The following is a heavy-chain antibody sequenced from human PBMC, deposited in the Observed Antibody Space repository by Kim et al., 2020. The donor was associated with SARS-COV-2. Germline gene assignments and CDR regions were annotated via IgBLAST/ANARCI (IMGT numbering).Heavy chain of an antibody. J-gene: IGHJ4*02. D-gene: IGHD4-4*01. CDR1: GYSISSGYY. Sequence: SETLSLTCTVSGYSISSGYYWGWIRQPPGKGLEWIGSIYHSGTTYYNPSLKSRVTISVDTSKNQFSLRLNSVTAADTAVYYCARVNYSNARDDHWGQGTLVTVSS. V-gene: IGHV4-38-2*02. CDR3: ARVNYSNARDDH. CDR2: IYHSGTT.